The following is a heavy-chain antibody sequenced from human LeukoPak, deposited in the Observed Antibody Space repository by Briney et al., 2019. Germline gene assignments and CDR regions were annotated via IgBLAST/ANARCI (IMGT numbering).Heavy chain of an antibody. J-gene: IGHJ3*02. CDR3: ARGGATDAFDI. Sequence: ASVKVSCKASGYTFTSYYMHWVRQAPGQGLEWMGIINPSGGSTSYAQKFQGRATMTRDMSTSTVYMELSSLRSEDTAVYYCARGGATDAFDIWGQGTMVTVSS. CDR1: GYTFTSYY. D-gene: IGHD5-24*01. CDR2: INPSGGST. V-gene: IGHV1-46*01.